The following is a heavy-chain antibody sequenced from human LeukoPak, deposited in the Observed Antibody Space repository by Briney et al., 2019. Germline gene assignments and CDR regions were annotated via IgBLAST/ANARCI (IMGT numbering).Heavy chain of an antibody. D-gene: IGHD6-13*01. J-gene: IGHJ5*02. CDR2: IIPNSGGT. CDR3: ARGPTIAAAGIIRFDP. CDR1: GYTLTGYS. Sequence: ASLKDSCKAPGYTLTGYSMCWGRQAPGQGLGRMVWIIPNSGGTNYAQKFQGWVTMSRNTSISTAYMELSRLRPDDTAVYYCARGPTIAAAGIIRFDPWGQGTLVTVSS. V-gene: IGHV1-2*04.